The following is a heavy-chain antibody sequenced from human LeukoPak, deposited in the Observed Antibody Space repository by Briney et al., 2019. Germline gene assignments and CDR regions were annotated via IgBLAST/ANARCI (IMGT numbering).Heavy chain of an antibody. CDR2: IYWNDDK. J-gene: IGHJ6*02. Sequence: SGPTLVKPTPTLTLTCTFSGFSLSTRGVGVGWIRQPPGKALEWLALIYWNDDKGYSPSLRSRLTITKDTSKNQVVLTMTNMDPVDTATYYCAHRLAYSSSFDMDVWGQGTTVTVSS. CDR3: AHRLAYSSSFDMDV. D-gene: IGHD6-6*01. CDR1: GFSLSTRGVG. V-gene: IGHV2-5*01.